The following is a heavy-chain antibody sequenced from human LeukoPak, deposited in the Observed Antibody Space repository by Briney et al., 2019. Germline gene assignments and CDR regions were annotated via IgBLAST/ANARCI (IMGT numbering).Heavy chain of an antibody. V-gene: IGHV3-23*01. Sequence: GGSLRLSCAASGFTFSSYAMSWVRQAPGKGLEWVSSIRGSGGSTYYADFVKGRFTISRDNSKNTLYLQMDSLRAEDTALYYCTKGKIMAGIAADGYDPWGQGTLVTVSS. D-gene: IGHD6-13*01. CDR3: TKGKIMAGIAADGYDP. J-gene: IGHJ5*02. CDR1: GFTFSSYA. CDR2: IRGSGGST.